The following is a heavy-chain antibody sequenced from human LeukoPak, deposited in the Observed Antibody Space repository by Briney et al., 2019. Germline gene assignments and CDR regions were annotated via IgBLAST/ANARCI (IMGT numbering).Heavy chain of an antibody. CDR2: ISSSSSYI. D-gene: IGHD6-19*01. CDR1: GFTFSSYS. CDR3: ARVGAVAGGDFDY. V-gene: IGHV3-21*01. Sequence: GGSQRLSCAASGFTFSSYSMNWVRQAPGKGLEWVSSISSSSSYIYYADSVKGRFTISRDNAKNSLYLQMNSLRAEDTAVYYCARVGAVAGGDFDYWGQGTLVTVSS. J-gene: IGHJ4*02.